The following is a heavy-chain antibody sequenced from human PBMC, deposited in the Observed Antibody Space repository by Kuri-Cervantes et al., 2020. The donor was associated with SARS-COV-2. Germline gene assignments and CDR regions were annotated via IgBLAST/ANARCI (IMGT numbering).Heavy chain of an antibody. CDR3: ARLGHYYDSSGYYYAFDY. D-gene: IGHD3-22*01. J-gene: IGHJ4*02. CDR2: IHYSETT. Sequence: ESLKISCTVSGGSISSSGYYWGWTRQPPGKGLEWIGNIHYSETTYYNPSLKSRVTISVDTSKNQFSLKLSSVTAADTAVYYCARLGHYYDSSGYYYAFDYWGQGTLVTVSS. V-gene: IGHV4-39*01. CDR1: GGSISSSGYY.